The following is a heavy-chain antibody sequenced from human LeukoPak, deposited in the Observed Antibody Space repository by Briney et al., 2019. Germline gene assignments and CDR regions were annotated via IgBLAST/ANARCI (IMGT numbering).Heavy chain of an antibody. D-gene: IGHD1-7*01. CDR1: GYTFTSYG. V-gene: IGHV1-2*02. CDR3: ARDLELSAFDI. CDR2: INPNSGGT. Sequence: ASVKVSCKASGYTFTSYGISWVRQAPGQGHEWMGWINPNSGGTNYAQKFQGRVTMTRDTSISTAYMELSRLRSDDTAVYYCARDLELSAFDIWGQGTMVTVSS. J-gene: IGHJ3*02.